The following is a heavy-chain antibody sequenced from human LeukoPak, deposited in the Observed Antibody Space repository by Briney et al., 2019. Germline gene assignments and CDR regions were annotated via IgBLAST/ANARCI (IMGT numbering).Heavy chain of an antibody. Sequence: GRSLRLSCAASGSTFSSYAMHWVRQAPGKGLEWVAVISYDGSNKYYADSVKGRFTISRDNSKNTLYLQMNSLRAEDTAVYYCARDEGYCSSTSCYPDYWGQGTLVTVSS. J-gene: IGHJ4*02. CDR1: GSTFSSYA. D-gene: IGHD2-2*01. V-gene: IGHV3-30*01. CDR3: ARDEGYCSSTSCYPDY. CDR2: ISYDGSNK.